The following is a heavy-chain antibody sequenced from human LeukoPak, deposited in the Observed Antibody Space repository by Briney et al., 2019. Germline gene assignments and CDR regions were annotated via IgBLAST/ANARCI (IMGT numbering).Heavy chain of an antibody. CDR1: GYTFTGYY. D-gene: IGHD3-3*01. V-gene: IGHV1-2*02. CDR3: ARDLLRFLEWSRVGNYYYGMDV. J-gene: IGHJ6*02. Sequence: ASVKVSCKASGYTFTGYYMHWVRQAPGQGLEWMGWINPNSGGTNYAQKFQGRVTMTRDTSISTAYMELSRLRSDDTAVYYCARDLLRFLEWSRVGNYYYGMDVWGQGTTVTVSS. CDR2: INPNSGGT.